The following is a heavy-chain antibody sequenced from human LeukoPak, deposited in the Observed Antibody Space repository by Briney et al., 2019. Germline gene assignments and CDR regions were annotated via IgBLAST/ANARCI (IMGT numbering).Heavy chain of an antibody. CDR1: GYTFSNYG. CDR2: TSYNGNT. J-gene: IGHJ4*02. V-gene: IGHV1-18*04. Sequence: ASVKVSCKASGYTFSNYGISWVRQAPGLGLEWMGWTSYNGNTNYAQKFQDRVTMTTDTSTTTAYMELRSLESDDTAVYYCARHSGRQALGYWGQGTLVTVSS. D-gene: IGHD5-12*01. CDR3: ARHSGRQALGY.